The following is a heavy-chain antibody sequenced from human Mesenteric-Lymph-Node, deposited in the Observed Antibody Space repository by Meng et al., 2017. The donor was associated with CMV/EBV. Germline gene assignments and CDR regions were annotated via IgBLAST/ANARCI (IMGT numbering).Heavy chain of an antibody. CDR3: AREYRSNFL. D-gene: IGHD6-13*01. V-gene: IGHV1-69*04. Sequence: SVKVSCKTSGGTFSTSPISWVRQAPGRGLEWMGRIIPMINIGDYAQRFQGRVTITADKSTSTAYMELSSLTFEDTAIYYCAREYRSNFLWGQGTLVTVSS. CDR1: GGTFSTSP. J-gene: IGHJ4*02. CDR2: IIPMINIG.